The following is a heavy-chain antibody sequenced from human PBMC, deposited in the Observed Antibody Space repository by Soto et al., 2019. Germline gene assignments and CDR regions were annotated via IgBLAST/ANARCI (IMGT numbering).Heavy chain of an antibody. D-gene: IGHD1-20*01. V-gene: IGHV4-31*03. CDR2: IYYSGST. CDR3: ARFIPGTGCDY. J-gene: IGHJ4*02. CDR1: GGSISSGGYY. Sequence: QVQLQESGPGLVKPSQTLSLTCTVSGGSISSGGYYWSWIRQHPGKGLEWIGYIYYSGSTYYNPSLKRRVTISVPTSKNPFSLKLSSVTSAHTAVYYCARFIPGTGCDYWGQGTLVTVSS.